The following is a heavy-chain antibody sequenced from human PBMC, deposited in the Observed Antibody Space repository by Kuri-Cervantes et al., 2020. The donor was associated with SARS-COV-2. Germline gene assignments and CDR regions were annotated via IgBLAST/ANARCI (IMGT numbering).Heavy chain of an antibody. D-gene: IGHD2-15*01. CDR3: ARPQGYCSGGSCPDAFDI. CDR1: GFTFSSYA. V-gene: IGHV3-30-3*01. CDR2: ISYDGSNK. J-gene: IGHJ3*02. Sequence: GESLKISCAASGFTFSSYAMHWVRQASGKGLEWVAVISYDGSNKYYADSVKGRFTISRDNSKNTLYLQMNSLRAEDTAVYYCARPQGYCSGGSCPDAFDIWGQGTMVTVSS.